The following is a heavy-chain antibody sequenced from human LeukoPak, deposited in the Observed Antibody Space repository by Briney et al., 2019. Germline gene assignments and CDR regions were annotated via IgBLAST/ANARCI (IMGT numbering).Heavy chain of an antibody. CDR3: ARDPPLGYCSSSSCPHLDY. V-gene: IGHV3-21*01. CDR1: GFTFSRYS. Sequence: GGSLRLSCAASGFTFSRYSMNWVRQAPGKGLKWVSSISSSSSFIYYADSVKGRFTISRDNAKNSLYLQMNSLRAEDTAVYYCARDPPLGYCSSSSCPHLDYWGQGTLVTVSS. CDR2: ISSSSSFI. D-gene: IGHD2-2*01. J-gene: IGHJ4*02.